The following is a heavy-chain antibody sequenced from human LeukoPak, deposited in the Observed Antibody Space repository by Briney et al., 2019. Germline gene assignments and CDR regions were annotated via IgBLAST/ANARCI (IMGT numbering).Heavy chain of an antibody. V-gene: IGHV3-74*01. CDR2: INSDGSST. J-gene: IGHJ3*01. CDR1: GFTFSSYW. Sequence: GGSLRLSCAASGFTFSSYWMHWVRQAPGKGLVWVSRINSDGSSTSYADSVKGRFTISRDNAKKTLYLQMNSLRTEDTAVYYCALLGVVIPPDTYDVWGQGTLVTVSS. D-gene: IGHD3-3*01. CDR3: ALLGVVIPPDTYDV.